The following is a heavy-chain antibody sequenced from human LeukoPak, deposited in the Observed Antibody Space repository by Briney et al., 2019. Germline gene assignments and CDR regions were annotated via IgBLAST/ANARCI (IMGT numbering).Heavy chain of an antibody. CDR1: GFTFSSYG. Sequence: GGSLRLSCAASGFTFSSYGFHWVRQAPGKGLEWVTSIPYDGANKNYVDSVKGRFTISRDNSKNTLYLLMNSLRGEDTAVYYCAKDSESSYSYVDYWGQGTLVTVSS. V-gene: IGHV3-30*02. CDR2: IPYDGANK. CDR3: AKDSESSYSYVDY. J-gene: IGHJ4*02. D-gene: IGHD5-18*01.